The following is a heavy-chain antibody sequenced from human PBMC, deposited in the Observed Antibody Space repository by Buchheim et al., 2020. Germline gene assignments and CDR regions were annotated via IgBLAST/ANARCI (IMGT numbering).Heavy chain of an antibody. CDR1: GFTFSSYG. V-gene: IGHV3-48*04. CDR3: ARDQRDQGYWYFDL. Sequence: VQLVESGGGLIQPGESLRLSCAASGFTFSSYGMNWVPQAPGKGLEWVSFISGSDNTIYYADSVKGRFTISRDNAKNSLVLHMNSLRVEDTAVYYCARDQRDQGYWYFDLCGRGT. CDR2: ISGSDNTI. J-gene: IGHJ2*01.